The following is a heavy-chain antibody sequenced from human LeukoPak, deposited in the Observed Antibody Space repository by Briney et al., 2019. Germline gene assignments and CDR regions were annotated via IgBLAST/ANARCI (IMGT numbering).Heavy chain of an antibody. Sequence: GASVKVSCKASGYTFTGYYMHWVRQAPGQGLEWMGWISAYNGNTNYAQKLQGRVTMTTDTSTSTAYMELRSLRSDDTAVYYCARDILELPNAFDIWGQGTMVTVSS. CDR1: GYTFTGYY. CDR2: ISAYNGNT. CDR3: ARDILELPNAFDI. J-gene: IGHJ3*02. V-gene: IGHV1-18*04. D-gene: IGHD1-7*01.